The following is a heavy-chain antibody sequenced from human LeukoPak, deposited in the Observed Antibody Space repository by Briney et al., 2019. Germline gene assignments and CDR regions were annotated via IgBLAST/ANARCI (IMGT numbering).Heavy chain of an antibody. CDR2: INSDGSST. CDR3: ARARAYDSSGYYL. Sequence: GGSLRLSCAASGFTFSSYWMHWVRQAPGKGLLWVSRINSDGSSTSYADSVRGRFTLSRDNAKNTLYLQMNSLRAEDTALYYCARARAYDSSGYYLWGQGTLVTVSS. J-gene: IGHJ4*02. V-gene: IGHV3-74*01. D-gene: IGHD3-22*01. CDR1: GFTFSSYW.